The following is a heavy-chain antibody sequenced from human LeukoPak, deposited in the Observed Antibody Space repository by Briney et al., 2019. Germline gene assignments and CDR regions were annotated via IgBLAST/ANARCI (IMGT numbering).Heavy chain of an antibody. J-gene: IGHJ5*02. Sequence: ASVKVSCKASGGTFSSYAISWVRQAPGQGLEWMGRIIPILGMANYAQKFQGRVTITADKSTSTAYMELSSLRSEDTAVYYCARDGDYGDPNWFDPWGQGTLVTVSS. V-gene: IGHV1-69*04. CDR1: GGTFSSYA. CDR2: IIPILGMA. D-gene: IGHD4-17*01. CDR3: ARDGDYGDPNWFDP.